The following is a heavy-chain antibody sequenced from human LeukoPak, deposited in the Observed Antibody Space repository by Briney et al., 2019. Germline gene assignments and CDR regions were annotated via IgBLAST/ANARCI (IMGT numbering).Heavy chain of an antibody. CDR2: INHSGST. J-gene: IGHJ4*02. CDR1: GGSFSGYY. V-gene: IGHV4-34*01. CDR3: ATIFGGSSRGFDY. Sequence: SETLSLTCAVYGGSFSGYYWSWIRQPPGKGLEWIGEINHSGSTNYNPSLKSRVTISVDTSKHQFSLKLSSVTAADTAVYYCATIFGGSSRGFDYWGQGTLVTVSS. D-gene: IGHD2-15*01.